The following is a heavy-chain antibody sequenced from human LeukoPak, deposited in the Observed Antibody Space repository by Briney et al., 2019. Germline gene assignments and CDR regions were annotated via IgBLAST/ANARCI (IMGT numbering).Heavy chain of an antibody. Sequence: ASVKVSCKASGYTFTSYGISWVRQAPGQGLEWMGWISAYNGNTNYAQKLQGRVTMTTDTSTSTAYMELRSLRSDDTAVYYCARTPDRIAAAPFDYWGQGTLVTVSS. J-gene: IGHJ4*02. CDR2: ISAYNGNT. D-gene: IGHD6-13*01. CDR3: ARTPDRIAAAPFDY. V-gene: IGHV1-18*01. CDR1: GYTFTSYG.